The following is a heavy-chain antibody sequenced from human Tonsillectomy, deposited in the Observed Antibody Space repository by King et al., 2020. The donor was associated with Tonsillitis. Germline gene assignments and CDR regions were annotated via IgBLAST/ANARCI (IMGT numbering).Heavy chain of an antibody. J-gene: IGHJ4*02. D-gene: IGHD6-13*01. V-gene: IGHV3-53*01. CDR2: IYSGGST. CDR1: KY. Sequence: KYMSWVRQAPGKGLECVSVIYSGGSTYYADSVKGRFTISREYSKNQLYLQMNSLRAEDTAVYYCARASIAAVGYYFDYWGQGTLVTVSS. CDR3: ARASIAAVGYYFDY.